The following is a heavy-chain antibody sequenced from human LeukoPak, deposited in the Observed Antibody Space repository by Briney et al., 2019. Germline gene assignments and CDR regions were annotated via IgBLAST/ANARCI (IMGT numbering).Heavy chain of an antibody. CDR3: ARGGGYDGYYYYGMDV. CDR2: IYYSGST. D-gene: IGHD5-12*01. Sequence: SETLSLTCTVSGGSISSYYWSWIRQPPGKGLEWIGYIYYSGSTNYNPSLKSRVTISVDTSKNQFSLKLSSVTAADTAVYYCARGGGYDGYYYYGMDVWGQGTTVTVSS. V-gene: IGHV4-59*01. CDR1: GGSISSYY. J-gene: IGHJ6*02.